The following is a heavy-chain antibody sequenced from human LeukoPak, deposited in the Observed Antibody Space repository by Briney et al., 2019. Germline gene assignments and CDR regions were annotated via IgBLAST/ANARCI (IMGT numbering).Heavy chain of an antibody. V-gene: IGHV3-23*01. CDR1: GFTFSSYA. J-gene: IGHJ4*02. D-gene: IGHD1-26*01. CDR3: AKEYTGTFSPFPSYFDN. CDR2: ISGSGGST. Sequence: GGSLRLSCAASGFTFSSYAMSWVRQAPGKGLEWVSAISGSGGSTYYADSVKGRFTISRDNSKNTLYLQMNSLRAEDTAIYYCAKEYTGTFSPFPSYFDNWGQGTLVTVSS.